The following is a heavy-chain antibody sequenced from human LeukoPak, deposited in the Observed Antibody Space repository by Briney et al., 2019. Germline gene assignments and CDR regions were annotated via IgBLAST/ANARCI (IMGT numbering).Heavy chain of an antibody. D-gene: IGHD4-23*01. Sequence: SETLSLTCTVSGGSISSYYWSWIRQPPGKGLEWIGYISHRGSTKYNPSLNSRVTLSKDTSKNQFSLKLISVTAADTAVYYCARNPLYGGNAFDYWGQGTLVTVSS. CDR1: GGSISSYY. CDR2: ISHRGST. J-gene: IGHJ4*02. CDR3: ARNPLYGGNAFDY. V-gene: IGHV4-59*01.